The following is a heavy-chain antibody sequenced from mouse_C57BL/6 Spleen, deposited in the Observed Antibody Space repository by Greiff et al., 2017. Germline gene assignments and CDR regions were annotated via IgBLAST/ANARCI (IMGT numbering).Heavy chain of an antibody. V-gene: IGHV14-1*01. D-gene: IGHD1-1*01. J-gene: IGHJ2*01. CDR1: GFNIKDYY. CDR3: TTYYYGSSDFYYFDY. CDR2: IDPEDGDT. Sequence: EVQLQQSGAELVRPGASVKLSCTASGFNIKDYYMHWVKQRPEQGLEWIGRIDPEDGDTEYAPKFQGKATMTADTSSNTAYLPLSSLTSEDTAVYYCTTYYYGSSDFYYFDYWGQGTTLTVSS.